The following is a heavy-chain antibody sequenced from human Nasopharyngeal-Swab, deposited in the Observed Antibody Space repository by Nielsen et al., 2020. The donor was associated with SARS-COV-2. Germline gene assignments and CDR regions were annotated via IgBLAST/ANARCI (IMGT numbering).Heavy chain of an antibody. V-gene: IGHV3-74*01. CDR1: GFTFGSYS. Sequence: GESLKISCVASGFTFGSYSMYWVRQAPGQGLVCVSQINVDGSSINCADSVKGRFTTSRDNAKNTLYLQMNSLRAEDTAVYYCTRNHLGLGIWGQGTVVTVSS. D-gene: IGHD3-16*01. J-gene: IGHJ3*02. CDR3: TRNHLGLGI. CDR2: INVDGSSI.